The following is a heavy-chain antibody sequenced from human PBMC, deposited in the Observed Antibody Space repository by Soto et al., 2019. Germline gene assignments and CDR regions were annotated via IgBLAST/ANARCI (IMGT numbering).Heavy chain of an antibody. CDR2: TSHSGIT. CDR1: GGSITRANW. Sequence: XEALSLTCAVSGGSITRANWWTWVRQPPGGGLEWIGETSHSGITNYKASLKSRVTMSVDKTKNDVSLKLTSVTAADTAVYYCARVLRGWFDPWGQGTPVTVSS. CDR3: ARVLRGWFDP. V-gene: IGHV4-4*02. J-gene: IGHJ5*02.